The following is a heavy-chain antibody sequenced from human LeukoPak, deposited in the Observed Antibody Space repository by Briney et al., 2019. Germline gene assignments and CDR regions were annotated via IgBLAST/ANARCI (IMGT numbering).Heavy chain of an antibody. V-gene: IGHV4-4*07. CDR1: GGSINDYD. Sequence: SETLSLTCTVSGGSINDYDWTWIRQPAGKGLEWIGRIYASGSTNYNPSLKSRVTMSVDTSNNQFSLTLSSVTAADTAVYYCTRYDVYYYGMDVWGQGTTATVSS. CDR2: IYASGST. J-gene: IGHJ6*02. CDR3: TRYDVYYYGMDV. D-gene: IGHD1-1*01.